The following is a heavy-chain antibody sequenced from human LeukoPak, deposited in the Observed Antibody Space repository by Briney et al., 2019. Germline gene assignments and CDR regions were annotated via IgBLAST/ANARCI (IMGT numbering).Heavy chain of an antibody. D-gene: IGHD2-2*01. J-gene: IGHJ4*02. V-gene: IGHV4-61*01. CDR1: GGSISSSSYY. CDR2: IYYSGST. CDR3: ARVGYCSSTSCHVPYGFDY. Sequence: SETLSLTCTVSGGSISSSSYYWSWIRQPPGKGLEWIGYIYYSGSTNYNPSLKSRVTISVGTSKNQFSLKLSSVTAADTAVYYCARVGYCSSTSCHVPYGFDYWGQGTLVTVSS.